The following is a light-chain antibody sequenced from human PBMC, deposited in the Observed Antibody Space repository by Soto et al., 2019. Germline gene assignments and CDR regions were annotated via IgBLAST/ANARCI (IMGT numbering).Light chain of an antibody. CDR1: PSVDTL. J-gene: IGKJ4*01. V-gene: IGKV3-11*01. CDR3: QQRRDWPIT. Sequence: EIVLTQSPATLSLSPGERATLSCRASPSVDTLLSWYQQKPGQVPRLLIYDASKRATGIPARFSGRGSGTEFTLTISSLEPEDFAVYYCQQRRDWPITFGGGNKVEIK. CDR2: DAS.